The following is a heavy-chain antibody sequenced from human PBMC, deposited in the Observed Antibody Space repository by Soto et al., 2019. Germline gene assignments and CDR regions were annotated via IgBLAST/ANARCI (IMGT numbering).Heavy chain of an antibody. CDR3: ARVGPYDYTVYGMDV. Sequence: XGCLRLSCAASGFTFSSYAMHGVRQAPGKGLEWVAVISYDGSNKYYADSVKGRFTISRDNSKNTLYLQMNSLRAEDTAVYYCARVGPYDYTVYGMDVWAQRTTVTVSS. D-gene: IGHD4-4*01. CDR1: GFTFSSYA. CDR2: ISYDGSNK. V-gene: IGHV3-30-3*01. J-gene: IGHJ6*02.